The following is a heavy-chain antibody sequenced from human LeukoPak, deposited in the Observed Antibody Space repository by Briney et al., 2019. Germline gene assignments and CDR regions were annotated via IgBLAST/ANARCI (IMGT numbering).Heavy chain of an antibody. CDR1: RFTFSSYG. D-gene: IGHD6-13*01. CDR3: AKGYSSSWYEFGPDTIDY. CDR2: VYSGGSM. Sequence: GGSLRLSCAASRFTFSSYGMHWVRQAPGKGLEWVSVVYSGGSMYYADSVQGRFTISRDISNNTLYLQMNSLRAEDTAVYYCAKGYSSSWYEFGPDTIDYWGQGTLVTVSS. V-gene: IGHV3-NL1*01. J-gene: IGHJ4*02.